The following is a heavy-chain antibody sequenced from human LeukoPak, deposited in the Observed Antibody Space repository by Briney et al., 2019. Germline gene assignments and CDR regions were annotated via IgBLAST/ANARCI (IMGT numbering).Heavy chain of an antibody. CDR1: GTSISSYY. CDR2: IYTSGST. J-gene: IGHJ4*02. Sequence: SETLSLTCTVSGTSISSYYWSWIRQPAEKGLEWIGRIYTSGSTNYNPPLKSRVTISVDTSKNQFSLKLSSVTAADTAVYYCARLGAGTMIPFFFDYWGQGTLVTVSS. D-gene: IGHD3-22*01. CDR3: ARLGAGTMIPFFFDY. V-gene: IGHV4-4*07.